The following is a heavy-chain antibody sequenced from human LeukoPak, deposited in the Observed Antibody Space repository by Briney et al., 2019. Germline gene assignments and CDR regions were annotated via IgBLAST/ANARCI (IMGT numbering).Heavy chain of an antibody. V-gene: IGHV4-59*01. CDR3: ARDGFSSSSHFDY. D-gene: IGHD6-6*01. CDR2: IYYSGST. Sequence: PSETLSLTCTVSGGSISSYYWSWIRQPPGNGLEWIGYIYYSGSTNYNPSLKSRVTISVDTSKNQFSLKLSSVTAADTAVYYCARDGFSSSSHFDYWGQGTLVTVSS. J-gene: IGHJ4*02. CDR1: GGSISSYY.